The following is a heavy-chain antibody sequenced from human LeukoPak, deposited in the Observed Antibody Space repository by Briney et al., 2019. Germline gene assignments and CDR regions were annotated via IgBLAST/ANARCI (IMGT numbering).Heavy chain of an antibody. CDR3: ARNKQRFDP. J-gene: IGHJ5*02. Sequence: PGGSLRLSCAASGFIFGEHYMSWIRQAPGKGLECISYIGSSGFTIYYADSVKGRFTISRDNAKDSLYLQMNSLRVEDTALYYCARNKQRFDPWGQGTLVTVSS. CDR1: GFIFGEHY. V-gene: IGHV3-11*04. D-gene: IGHD5-18*01. CDR2: IGSSGFTI.